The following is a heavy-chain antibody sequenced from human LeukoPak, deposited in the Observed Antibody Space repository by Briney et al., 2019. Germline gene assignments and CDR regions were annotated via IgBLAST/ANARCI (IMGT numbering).Heavy chain of an antibody. CDR3: ARSLGYCTNGVCPRYFDY. J-gene: IGHJ4*02. CDR1: GGSISSYY. D-gene: IGHD2-8*01. V-gene: IGHV4-4*07. Sequence: SETLSLTCTVSGGSISSYYWSWIRQPAGKGLEWIGRIYTSGSTNYNPSLKSRVTMSVDTSKNQFSLKLSSVTAADTAVYYCARSLGYCTNGVCPRYFDYWGQGTLATVSS. CDR2: IYTSGST.